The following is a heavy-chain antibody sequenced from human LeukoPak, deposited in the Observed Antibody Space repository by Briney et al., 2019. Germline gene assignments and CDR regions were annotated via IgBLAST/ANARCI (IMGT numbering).Heavy chain of an antibody. V-gene: IGHV3-66*01. CDR3: ARDPPAVAANTYG. CDR2: IYSGGST. D-gene: IGHD6-6*01. CDR1: GVTVGNNY. J-gene: IGHJ4*02. Sequence: GGSLRLSCAASGVTVGNNYMNWVRQAPGRGLEWVSLIYSGGSTHYADSVKGRFTISRDNSKNTLYLQMNSLRVDDTAVYYCARDPPAVAANTYGWGQGTLVTVSS.